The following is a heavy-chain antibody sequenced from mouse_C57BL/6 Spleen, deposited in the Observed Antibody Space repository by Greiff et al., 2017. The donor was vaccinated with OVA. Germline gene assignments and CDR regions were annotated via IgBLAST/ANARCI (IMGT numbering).Heavy chain of an antibody. CDR1: GYAFSSYW. CDR3: ARIDYGSSYSFDY. Sequence: QVHVKQSGAELVKPGASVKISCKASGYAFSSYWMNWVKQRPGKGLEWIGQIYPGDGDTNYNGKFKGKATLTADKSSSTAYMQLSSLTSEDSAVYFCARIDYGSSYSFDYWGQGTTLTVSS. V-gene: IGHV1-80*01. CDR2: IYPGDGDT. J-gene: IGHJ2*01. D-gene: IGHD1-1*01.